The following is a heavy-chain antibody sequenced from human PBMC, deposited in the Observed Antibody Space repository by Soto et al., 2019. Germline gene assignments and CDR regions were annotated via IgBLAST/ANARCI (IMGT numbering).Heavy chain of an antibody. D-gene: IGHD6-19*01. CDR2: IYTSGST. CDR1: GGSISSYY. J-gene: IGHJ5*02. V-gene: IGHV4-4*07. Sequence: SETLSLTCTVSGGSISSYYWSWIRQPAGKGLEWIGRIYTSGSTNYNPSLKSRVTMSVDTSKNQFSLKLSSVTAADTAVYYCGRKRRLGRGGYRGGYNCSDPWGKEPLVTAS. CDR3: GRKRRLGRGGYRGGYNCSDP.